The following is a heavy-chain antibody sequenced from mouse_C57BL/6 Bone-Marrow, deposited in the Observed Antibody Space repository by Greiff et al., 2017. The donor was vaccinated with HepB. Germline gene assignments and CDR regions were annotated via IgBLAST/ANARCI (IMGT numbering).Heavy chain of an antibody. D-gene: IGHD1-1*01. CDR3: VGEGSTVVGAMDY. V-gene: IGHV10-3*01. Sequence: DVMLVESGGGLVQPKGSLKLSCAASGFTFNTYAMHWVRQAPGKGLEWVARIRSKSSNYATYYADSVKDRFTISIDDSQSMLYLQMNSLKTEDTAVDYCVGEGSTVVGAMDYWGQGTSVTVSS. CDR1: GFTFNTYA. J-gene: IGHJ4*01. CDR2: IRSKSSNYAT.